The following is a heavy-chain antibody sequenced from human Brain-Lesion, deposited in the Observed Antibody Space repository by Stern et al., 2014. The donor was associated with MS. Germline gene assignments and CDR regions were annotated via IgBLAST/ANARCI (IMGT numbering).Heavy chain of an antibody. V-gene: IGHV3-74*02. Sequence: EMQLVESGGGFVHPAPPPPPPRAASGFTFSTYWMHWVRQAPGKGLVWVSRVNNDGRRTSYADSVKGRFTMSRDNAKNTLYLQMNSLRVEDTAIYYCARGERWFDSWGQGTLVTVSS. J-gene: IGHJ5*01. D-gene: IGHD3-10*01. CDR1: GFTFSTYW. CDR2: VNNDGRRT. CDR3: ARGERWFDS.